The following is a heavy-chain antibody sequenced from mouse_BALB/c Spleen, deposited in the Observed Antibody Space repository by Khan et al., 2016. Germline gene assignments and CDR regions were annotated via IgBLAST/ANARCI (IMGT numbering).Heavy chain of an antibody. Sequence: EVQLQESGPGLVKPSQSLSLTCTVTGYSITSDYAWNWLRQFPGNKLEWMGYISYSGSTSYNPSLKSRISITRDTSKNQFFLQLNSVTTEYTATYYCARTLLRLYYFDYWGQGTTLTVSS. D-gene: IGHD1-2*01. CDR2: ISYSGST. CDR1: GYSITSDYA. J-gene: IGHJ2*01. V-gene: IGHV3-2*02. CDR3: ARTLLRLYYFDY.